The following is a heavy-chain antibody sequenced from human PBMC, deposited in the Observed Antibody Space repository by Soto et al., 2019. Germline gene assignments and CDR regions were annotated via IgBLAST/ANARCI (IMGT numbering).Heavy chain of an antibody. V-gene: IGHV3-74*01. CDR3: AKGQRVVTLNWLDP. J-gene: IGHJ5*02. Sequence: PGGSLRLSCAVSGFTFSSYWMHSVRQAPGKGLVWVSRINSDGSSTYYADSVKGRFTISRDNAKNTLYLQMNSLRAEDTAVYYCAKGQRVVTLNWLDPWGQGTLVT. CDR1: GFTFSSYW. CDR2: INSDGSST. D-gene: IGHD3-3*01.